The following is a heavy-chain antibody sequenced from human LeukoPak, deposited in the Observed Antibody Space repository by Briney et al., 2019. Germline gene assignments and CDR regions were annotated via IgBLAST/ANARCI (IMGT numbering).Heavy chain of an antibody. CDR2: INSDESST. J-gene: IGHJ4*02. V-gene: IGHV3-74*01. D-gene: IGHD3-3*01. Sequence: PGGSLRLSCAASGFTFSSYWMHWVRQAPGKGLVWVSRINSDESSTSYANSVKGRFTISRDNAKNTLYLQMNSLRAEDTAVYYCARGDFWSGYYNRLDYWGQGTLVTVSS. CDR1: GFTFSSYW. CDR3: ARGDFWSGYYNRLDY.